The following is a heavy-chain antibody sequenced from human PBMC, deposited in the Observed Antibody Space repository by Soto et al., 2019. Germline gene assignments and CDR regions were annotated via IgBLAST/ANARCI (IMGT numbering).Heavy chain of an antibody. CDR3: ARGGYGSGRYILDY. CDR1: GGSISSSVYS. CDR2: IYNSGST. V-gene: IGHV4-30-2*01. D-gene: IGHD3-10*01. Sequence: QLQLQESGSGLVKPSQTLSLTCAVSGGSISSSVYSWSWIRQPPGKGLEWNGYIYNSGSTYDNPTLKNRVTXXVXRXXNQFSLKLSSVTAADTAVYYCARGGYGSGRYILDYWGQGTLVTVSS. J-gene: IGHJ4*02.